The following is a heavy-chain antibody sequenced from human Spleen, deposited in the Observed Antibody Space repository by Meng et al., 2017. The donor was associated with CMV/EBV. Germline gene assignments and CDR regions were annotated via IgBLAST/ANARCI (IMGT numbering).Heavy chain of an antibody. CDR1: GVSFSTYW. CDR3: AREMVRAYSVDY. V-gene: IGHV3-74*01. D-gene: IGHD3-10*01. Sequence: AGYGVSFSTYWMQWVRRALGKGLEWVSRIDCDGSRTTYADSVKGRFTISRDNAKNTLYLQMNSLRAEDTAVYYCAREMVRAYSVDYWGQGTLVTVSS. CDR2: IDCDGSRT. J-gene: IGHJ4*02.